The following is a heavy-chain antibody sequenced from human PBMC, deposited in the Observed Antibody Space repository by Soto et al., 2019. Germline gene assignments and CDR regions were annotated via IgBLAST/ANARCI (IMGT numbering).Heavy chain of an antibody. Sequence: GESLKISCAASGFTFSSYGMHWVRQAPGKGLEWVAVIWYDGSNKYYADSVKGRFTISRDNSKNTLYLQMNSLRAEDTAVYYCASEYCSGGSCYYYGMDVWGQGTTVTVSS. CDR2: IWYDGSNK. CDR1: GFTFSSYG. D-gene: IGHD2-15*01. J-gene: IGHJ6*02. CDR3: ASEYCSGGSCYYYGMDV. V-gene: IGHV3-33*08.